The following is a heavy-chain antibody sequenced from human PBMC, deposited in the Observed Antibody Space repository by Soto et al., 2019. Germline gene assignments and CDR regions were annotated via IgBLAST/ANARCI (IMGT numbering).Heavy chain of an antibody. CDR1: GYTFTSYY. J-gene: IGHJ6*02. CDR2: INPSSDST. V-gene: IGHV1-46*01. D-gene: IGHD3-3*01. Sequence: ASVKVSCKASGYTFTSYYMHWVRQAPGQGLEWMGIINPSSDSTSYAQKFRGRVTMTRDTSASTVYMELSSLRSEDTAVYYCARGRGFSSGYRYYYYGMDVWGQGTTVTVSS. CDR3: ARGRGFSSGYRYYYYGMDV.